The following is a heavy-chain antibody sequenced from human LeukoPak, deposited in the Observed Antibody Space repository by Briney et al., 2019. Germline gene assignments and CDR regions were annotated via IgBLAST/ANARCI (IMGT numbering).Heavy chain of an antibody. CDR3: ARDQGTTVSIDY. CDR2: IYYSGST. J-gene: IGHJ4*02. Sequence: PSETLSLTCTVSGGSISSSSYYWGWIRQPPGTGLEWIGSIYYSGSTYYNPSLESRVTISVDTSKNQFSLKLSSVTAADTAVYYCARDQGTTVSIDYWGQGTLVTVSS. D-gene: IGHD4-17*01. V-gene: IGHV4-39*07. CDR1: GGSISSSSYY.